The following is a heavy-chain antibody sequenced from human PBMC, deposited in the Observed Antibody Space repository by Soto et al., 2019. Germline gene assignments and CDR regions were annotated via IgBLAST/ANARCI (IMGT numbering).Heavy chain of an antibody. D-gene: IGHD2-21*02. CDR1: GGSISSSSYY. Sequence: QLQLQESGPGLVKPSETLSLTCTVSGGSISSSSYYWGWIRQPPGKGLEWIGSIYYSGSTYYNPSITRRXXIXVXXSQTQSSLTLSSVTAADTAVYYCARLVVTANGMDVWGQGTTVTVSS. J-gene: IGHJ6*02. CDR2: IYYSGST. V-gene: IGHV4-39*01. CDR3: ARLVVTANGMDV.